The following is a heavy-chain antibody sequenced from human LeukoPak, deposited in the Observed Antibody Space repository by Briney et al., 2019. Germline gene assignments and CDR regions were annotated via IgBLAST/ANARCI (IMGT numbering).Heavy chain of an antibody. CDR1: GFTFSSHW. CDR2: INQDGSEK. J-gene: IGHJ2*01. D-gene: IGHD2-21*02. Sequence: GGSLRLSCAASGFTFSSHWMSWVRQAPGKGLEWVANINQDGSEKYYVDSVKGRFTISRDNAKNSLYVQMNSLRAEDTAVYYCARDAYCGGDCYSYFDLWGRGTLVTVSS. CDR3: ARDAYCGGDCYSYFDL. V-gene: IGHV3-7*01.